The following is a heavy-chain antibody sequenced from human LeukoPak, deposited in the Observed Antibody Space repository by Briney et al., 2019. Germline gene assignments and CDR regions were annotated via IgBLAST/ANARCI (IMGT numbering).Heavy chain of an antibody. V-gene: IGHV1-18*01. CDR1: GYTFTSYG. J-gene: IGHJ4*02. CDR3: ARARMGPYYYDSSGYYPDY. Sequence: ASVKVSCKASGYTFTSYGISWVRQAAGQGLEWMGWIGAYNGNTNYAQKLQGRVTMTTDTSTSTAYMELRSLRSDDTAVYYCARARMGPYYYDSSGYYPDYWGQGTLVTVSS. CDR2: IGAYNGNT. D-gene: IGHD3-22*01.